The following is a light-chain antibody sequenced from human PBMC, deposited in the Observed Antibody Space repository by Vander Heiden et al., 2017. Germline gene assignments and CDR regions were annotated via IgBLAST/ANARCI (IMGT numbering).Light chain of an antibody. CDR1: SSNVGSKS. Sequence: QSVLSQPPSSSGTPPRTVTISCSGSSSNVGSKSVIWYQQLPGTAPKLLIYRNTERPSGVPDRFSGSKSGTSASLAISGLQSEDEADYYCAAWDVSLNGMIFGGGTKLTVL. CDR3: AAWDVSLNGMI. V-gene: IGLV1-44*01. CDR2: RNT. J-gene: IGLJ2*01.